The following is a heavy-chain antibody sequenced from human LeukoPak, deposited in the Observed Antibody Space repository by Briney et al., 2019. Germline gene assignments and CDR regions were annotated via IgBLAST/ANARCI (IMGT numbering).Heavy chain of an antibody. D-gene: IGHD6-13*01. CDR2: ISYDGSNK. CDR3: ARASSSWSNWFDP. J-gene: IGHJ5*02. CDR1: GLTFSSYA. Sequence: GGSPRLSCAASGLTFSSYAMHWVRQAPRKGLDWVAVISYDGSNKYYADSVKGRFTISRDNSKNTLYLQMNSPRAEDTAVYYCARASSSWSNWFDPWGQGTLVTVSS. V-gene: IGHV3-30*04.